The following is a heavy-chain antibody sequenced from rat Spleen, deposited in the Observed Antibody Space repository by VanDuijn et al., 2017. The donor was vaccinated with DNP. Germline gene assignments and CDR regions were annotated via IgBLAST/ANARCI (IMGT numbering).Heavy chain of an antibody. D-gene: IGHD4-3*01. CDR2: ISYDGSST. CDR3: ARWNSGHFDY. V-gene: IGHV5-7*01. CDR1: GITFSDYN. Sequence: EVQLVESGGGLVQPGRSLKLSCAASGITFSDYNMAWVRQAPKKGLEWVATISYDGSSTYYRDSVKGRFTVSRDNAKSTLYLQMNSLRSEDMATYYCARWNSGHFDYWGQGVMVPVSA. J-gene: IGHJ2*01.